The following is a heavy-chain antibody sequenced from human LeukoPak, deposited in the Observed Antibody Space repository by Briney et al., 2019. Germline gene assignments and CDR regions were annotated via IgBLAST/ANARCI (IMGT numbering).Heavy chain of an antibody. CDR2: INPDGSVK. D-gene: IGHD3-10*01. J-gene: IGHJ4*02. Sequence: GGSLGLSCAASGVTFSDLWMTWVRQAPGKGLEWVANINPDGSVKNYVDSMKGRFTISRDNAKNSLYLQMNSLRAEDTAVYYCTRDRGYNSFDYRGQGTLVTVSS. CDR1: GVTFSDLW. V-gene: IGHV3-7*01. CDR3: TRDRGYNSFDY.